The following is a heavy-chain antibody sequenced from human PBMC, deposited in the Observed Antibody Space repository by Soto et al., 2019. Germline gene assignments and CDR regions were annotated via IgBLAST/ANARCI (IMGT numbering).Heavy chain of an antibody. CDR3: TRDIDSPGY. J-gene: IGHJ4*02. CDR2: ISYDGSNT. Sequence: PGGSLRLSCVASGFTFSSYGMHWVRQAPGKGLEWVAIISYDGSNTYYADSVKGRFTISRDNSKSIAYLQMNSLKTEDTAVYYCTRDIDSPGYWGQGTLVTVSS. V-gene: IGHV3-30*03. CDR1: GFTFSSYG. D-gene: IGHD3-16*02.